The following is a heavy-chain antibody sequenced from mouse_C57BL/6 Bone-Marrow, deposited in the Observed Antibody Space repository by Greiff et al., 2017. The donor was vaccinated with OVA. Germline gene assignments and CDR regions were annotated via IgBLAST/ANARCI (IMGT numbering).Heavy chain of an antibody. CDR3: ARRAVTTEKSAYFDY. J-gene: IGHJ2*01. Sequence: EVQRVESGGGLVQPGESLKLSCESNEYEFPSHDMSWVRKTPEKRLELVAAINSDGGSTYYPDTMERRFIISRDNTKKTLYLQMSSLRSEDTALYYCARRAVTTEKSAYFDYWGQGTTLTVSS. V-gene: IGHV5-2*01. CDR1: EYEFPSHD. CDR2: INSDGGST. D-gene: IGHD2-2*01.